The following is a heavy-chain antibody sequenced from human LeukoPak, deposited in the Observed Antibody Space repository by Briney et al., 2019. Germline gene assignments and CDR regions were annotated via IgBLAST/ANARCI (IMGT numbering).Heavy chain of an antibody. Sequence: SETLSLTCAVSGGSISSGGYSWSWIRQPPGKGLEWIGYIYHSGSTYYNPSLKSRVTISVDRSKNQFSLKLSSVTAADTAVYYCVKTTDVTDAFDYWGQGTLVTVSS. D-gene: IGHD2-21*02. J-gene: IGHJ4*02. CDR2: IYHSGST. CDR1: GGSISSGGYS. V-gene: IGHV4-30-2*01. CDR3: VKTTDVTDAFDY.